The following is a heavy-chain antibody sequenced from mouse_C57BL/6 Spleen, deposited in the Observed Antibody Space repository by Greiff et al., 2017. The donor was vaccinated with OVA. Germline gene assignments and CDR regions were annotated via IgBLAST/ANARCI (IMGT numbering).Heavy chain of an antibody. D-gene: IGHD2-5*01. CDR1: GFSLTSYG. J-gene: IGHJ4*01. Sequence: QVQLKESGPGLVAPSQSLYITCTVSGFSLTSYGVSWVRQTPGKGLEWRGVIWGDGGTTYHSALIYRQGISKGNSKSQFFLKLNSLQTDDTATYYCAKPYSNYDAMDYWGQGTSVTVSS. V-gene: IGHV2-3*01. CDR3: AKPYSNYDAMDY. CDR2: IWGDGGT.